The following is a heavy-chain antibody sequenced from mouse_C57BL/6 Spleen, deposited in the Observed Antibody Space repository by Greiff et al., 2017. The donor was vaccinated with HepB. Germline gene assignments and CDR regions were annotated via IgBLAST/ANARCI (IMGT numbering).Heavy chain of an antibody. CDR2: INPYNGGT. CDR1: GYTFTDYY. J-gene: IGHJ1*03. CDR3: ARSLYYGSSYGWYFDV. D-gene: IGHD1-1*01. V-gene: IGHV1-19*01. Sequence: QLQQSGPVLVKPGASVKMSCTASGYTFTDYYMNWVKQSHGKSLEWIGVINPYNGGTSYNQKFKGKATLTVDKSSSTAYMELNSLTSEDSAVYYCARSLYYGSSYGWYFDVWGTGTTVTVSS.